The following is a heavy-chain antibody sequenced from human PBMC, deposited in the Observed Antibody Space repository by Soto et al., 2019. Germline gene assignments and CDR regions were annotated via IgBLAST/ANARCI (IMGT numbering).Heavy chain of an antibody. CDR1: GGSFSGYY. CDR3: ARGAVLRYFDWANWFDP. V-gene: IGHV4-34*01. J-gene: IGHJ5*02. D-gene: IGHD3-9*01. CDR2: INHSGST. Sequence: SETLSLTCAVYGGSFSGYYWSWIRQPPGKGLEWIGEINHSGSTNYNPSLKSRVTISVDTSKNQFSLKLSSVTAADTAVYYCARGAVLRYFDWANWFDPWGQGTLVTVSS.